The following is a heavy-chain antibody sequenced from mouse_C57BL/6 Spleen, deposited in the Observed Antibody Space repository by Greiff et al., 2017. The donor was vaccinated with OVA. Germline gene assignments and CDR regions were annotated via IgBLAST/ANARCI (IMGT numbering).Heavy chain of an antibody. CDR2: ILTSIGRT. J-gene: IGHJ1*03. CDR3: ARGYSNYGYFDV. D-gene: IGHD2-5*01. CDR1: DSEVFPIAY. V-gene: IGHV15-2*01. Sequence: QVQLQQSGSELRSPGSSVKLSCKDFDSEVFPIAYMSWVRQKPGHGFEWIGGILTSIGRTIYGEKFEDKATLDADTLSNTAYLELNSLTSEDSAIYYCARGYSNYGYFDVWGTGTTVTVSS.